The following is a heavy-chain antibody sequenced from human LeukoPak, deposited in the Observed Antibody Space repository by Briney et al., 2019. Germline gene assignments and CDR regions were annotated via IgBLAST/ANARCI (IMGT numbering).Heavy chain of an antibody. V-gene: IGHV1-69*06. CDR1: GGTFSSYA. CDR2: IIPIFGTA. D-gene: IGHD4-17*01. CDR3: ATVAVTTTSSDAFDI. Sequence: GASVKVSCKASGGTFSSYAISWVRQAPGQGLEWMGGIIPIFGTANYAQKFQGRVTITADKSTSTAYMELSSLRSEDTAVYYCATVAVTTTSSDAFDIWGQGTMVTVSS. J-gene: IGHJ3*02.